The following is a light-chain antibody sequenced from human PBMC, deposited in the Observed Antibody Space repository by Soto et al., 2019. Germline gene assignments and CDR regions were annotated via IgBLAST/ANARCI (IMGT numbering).Light chain of an antibody. V-gene: IGLV2-14*01. CDR1: SSDVGGYKY. CDR2: EVS. CDR3: SSYTSSNTLYV. Sequence: QSALTQPASVSGSPGQSITISCTGTSSDVGGYKYVSWYQQHPGKAPKLMIYEVSNRPSGVSNRFSGSKSGNTASLTISGLQAEDEADYYCSSYTSSNTLYVLGTGTKVTVL. J-gene: IGLJ1*01.